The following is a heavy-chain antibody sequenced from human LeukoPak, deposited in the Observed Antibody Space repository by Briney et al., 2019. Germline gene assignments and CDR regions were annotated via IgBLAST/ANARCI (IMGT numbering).Heavy chain of an antibody. D-gene: IGHD3/OR15-3a*01. V-gene: IGHV4-38-2*02. CDR1: GYSISSGYY. J-gene: IGHJ4*02. CDR2: IYYSGNT. Sequence: PSETLSLTCTVSGYSISSGYYWGWIRQPPGKGLEWIGSIYYSGNTYYNASLKSQVSISIDTSKNQFSLRLTSVTAADTAVYYCARQTGSGLFILPGGQGTLVTVSS. CDR3: ARQTGSGLFILP.